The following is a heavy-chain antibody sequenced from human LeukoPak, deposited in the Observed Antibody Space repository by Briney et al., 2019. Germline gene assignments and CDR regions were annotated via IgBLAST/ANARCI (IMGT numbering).Heavy chain of an antibody. D-gene: IGHD4-17*01. J-gene: IGHJ4*02. CDR2: INQDGSVI. CDR3: AGMGKATVTSSNTTDY. V-gene: IGHV3-7*01. Sequence: PGGSLRLSCAVSGVYWMSWVRQAPGKGLEWVANINQDGSVIYYVDSVKGRFTISRDNAKNSLYLQMNSLRAEDTGVYYCAGMGKATVTSSNTTDYWGQGTLVTVSS. CDR1: GVYW.